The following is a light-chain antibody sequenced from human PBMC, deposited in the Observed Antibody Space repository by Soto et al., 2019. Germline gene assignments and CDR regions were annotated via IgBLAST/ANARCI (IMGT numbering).Light chain of an antibody. CDR1: SSDVGGYNY. Sequence: ALTQPASASGSPGQSITISCTGTSSDVGGYNYVSWCQQHPGKAPKLMIYEVSNRPSGVSNRFSGSKSGNTASLTISGLQAEDEADYYCSSYTSSSTLDVFGTGTKGTVL. CDR2: EVS. V-gene: IGLV2-14*01. CDR3: SSYTSSSTLDV. J-gene: IGLJ1*01.